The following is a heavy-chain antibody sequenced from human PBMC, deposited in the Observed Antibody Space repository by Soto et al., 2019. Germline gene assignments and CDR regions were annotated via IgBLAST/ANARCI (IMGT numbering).Heavy chain of an antibody. CDR2: IYYSVST. CDR1: GGSISDFY. D-gene: IGHD6-6*01. Sequence: SETLSLTCTVSGGSISDFYWSWIRQPPGKGLEWIGYIYYSVSTNYNPSLKSRVTISVDTSKNQFSLNLRSMSPADTAVYYCARVGGLAARTFDYWGPGTLVTVSS. CDR3: ARVGGLAARTFDY. V-gene: IGHV4-59*01. J-gene: IGHJ4*02.